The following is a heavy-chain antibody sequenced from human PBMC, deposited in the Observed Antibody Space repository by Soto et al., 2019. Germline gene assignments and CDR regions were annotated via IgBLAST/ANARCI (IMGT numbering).Heavy chain of an antibody. CDR1: GYTFTSYW. CDR3: ARSNSAAVLFDY. CDR2: IYPGDSDT. J-gene: IGHJ4*02. Sequence: ASVKVSCKASGYTFTSYWIGWVRQLPGKGLEWMGIIYPGDSDTRYSPSFQGQVTISADKSISTAYLQWSSLKASDTAMYYCARSNSAAVLFDYWGQGTLVTVSS. V-gene: IGHV5-51*01. D-gene: IGHD6-13*01.